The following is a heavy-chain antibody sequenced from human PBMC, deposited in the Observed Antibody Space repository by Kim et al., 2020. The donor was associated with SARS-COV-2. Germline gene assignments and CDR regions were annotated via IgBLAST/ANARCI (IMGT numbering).Heavy chain of an antibody. Sequence: GGSLRLSCAASGFTVSSNYMSWVRQAPGKGLEWVSVIYSGGSTYYADYVKGRFTISRDNSKNTLYLQMNSLRAEDTAVYYCARDHYYGSGSYYPSGMDVWGQGTTVTVSS. D-gene: IGHD3-10*01. V-gene: IGHV3-66*01. J-gene: IGHJ6*02. CDR3: ARDHYYGSGSYYPSGMDV. CDR2: IYSGGST. CDR1: GFTVSSNY.